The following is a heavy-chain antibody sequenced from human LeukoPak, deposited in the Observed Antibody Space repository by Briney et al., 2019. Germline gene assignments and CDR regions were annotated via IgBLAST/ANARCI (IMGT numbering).Heavy chain of an antibody. D-gene: IGHD2-15*01. V-gene: IGHV3-48*03. J-gene: IGHJ5*02. CDR3: ARVGVVVAATGNLWFDP. Sequence: PGGSLRLSCAASGFTFSSYEMNWVRQAPGTGLEWVSYISSSGTTIYYADSVKGRFTISRDNAKNSLYLQMNSLRAEDTAVYYCARVGVVVAATGNLWFDPWGQGTLVTVSS. CDR2: ISSSGTTI. CDR1: GFTFSSYE.